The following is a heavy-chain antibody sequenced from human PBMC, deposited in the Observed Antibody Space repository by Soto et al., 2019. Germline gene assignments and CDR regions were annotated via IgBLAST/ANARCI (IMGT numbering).Heavy chain of an antibody. CDR3: AKDGPDSSGRWGFDY. D-gene: IGHD3-22*01. Sequence: GSLRLSCAASGFTFSSYAMSWVRQSPGKGLEWVSGISYSGFSTFYADSVKGRFSISRDKSKNTLYLQMDSLRAEDTAVYYCAKDGPDSSGRWGFDYWGQGTMVTVSS. CDR2: ISYSGFST. J-gene: IGHJ4*02. V-gene: IGHV3-23*01. CDR1: GFTFSSYA.